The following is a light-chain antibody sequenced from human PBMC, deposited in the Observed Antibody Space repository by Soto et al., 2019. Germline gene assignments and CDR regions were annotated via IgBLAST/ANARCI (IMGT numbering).Light chain of an antibody. V-gene: IGLV7-46*01. CDR2: DTN. CDR3: LLSYSGARVV. CDR1: TGAVTSGHY. Sequence: QTVVTQEPSLTVSPGGTVTLTCGSSTGAVTSGHYPYWIQQKPGQAPTTLIYDTNNKHSWTPARFSGSLLGGKAALTLSGAQPEDEAEYYCLLSYSGARVVFGGGTKLTV. J-gene: IGLJ2*01.